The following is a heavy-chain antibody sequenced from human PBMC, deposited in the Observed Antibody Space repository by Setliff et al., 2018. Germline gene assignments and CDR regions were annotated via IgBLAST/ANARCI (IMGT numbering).Heavy chain of an antibody. Sequence: PSETLSLTCTVSGDSISDASIMAWIRRPPGKGLEFIGYVFYNGAAKYDPSLKCRITMSVDTSKTQFSLKLNSMTTADTAVYYCARGGTYRYFDYWGQGALVTVSS. D-gene: IGHD5-12*01. CDR3: ARGGTYRYFDY. V-gene: IGHV4-59*01. J-gene: IGHJ4*02. CDR2: VFYNGAA. CDR1: GDSISDAS.